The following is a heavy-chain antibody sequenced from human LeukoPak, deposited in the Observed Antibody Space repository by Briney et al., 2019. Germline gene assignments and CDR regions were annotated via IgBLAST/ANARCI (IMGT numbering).Heavy chain of an antibody. J-gene: IGHJ5*02. D-gene: IGHD3-10*01. Sequence: SETLSLTCTVSGGSISSYYWSWIRQPPGKGLEWIGYIYYSGSTNYNPSLKSRVTISVDTSRDQFSLKLSSVTAADTAVYYCAREGRNYYGSGSYYPAGRANWFDPWGQGTLVTVSS. CDR1: GGSISSYY. CDR3: AREGRNYYGSGSYYPAGRANWFDP. CDR2: IYYSGST. V-gene: IGHV4-59*12.